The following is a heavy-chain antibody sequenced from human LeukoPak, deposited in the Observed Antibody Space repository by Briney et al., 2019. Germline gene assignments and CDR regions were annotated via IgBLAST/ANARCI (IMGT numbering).Heavy chain of an antibody. CDR3: ARDAFYGDGYKFDY. J-gene: IGHJ4*02. Sequence: SETLSLTCTVSGCSISSGSYYWSWIRQPAGKGLEWIGRIYTSGSTNYNPSLKSRVTISVDTSKNQFSLKLSSVTAADTAVYYCARDAFYGDGYKFDYWGQGTLVTVSS. CDR1: GCSISSGSYY. V-gene: IGHV4-61*02. CDR2: IYTSGST. D-gene: IGHD5-24*01.